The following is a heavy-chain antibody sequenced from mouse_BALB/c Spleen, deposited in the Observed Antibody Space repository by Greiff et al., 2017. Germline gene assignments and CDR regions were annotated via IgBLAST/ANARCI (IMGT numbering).Heavy chain of an antibody. CDR1: GFTFTDYY. CDR2: IRNKANGYTT. Sequence: DVQLVESGGGLVQPGGSLRLSCATSGFTFTDYYMSWVRQPPGKALEWLGFIRNKANGYTTEYSASVKGRFTISRDNSQSILYLQMNTLRAEDSATYYCARDPYDGYYLFAYWGQGTLVTVSA. D-gene: IGHD2-3*01. V-gene: IGHV7-3*02. CDR3: ARDPYDGYYLFAY. J-gene: IGHJ3*01.